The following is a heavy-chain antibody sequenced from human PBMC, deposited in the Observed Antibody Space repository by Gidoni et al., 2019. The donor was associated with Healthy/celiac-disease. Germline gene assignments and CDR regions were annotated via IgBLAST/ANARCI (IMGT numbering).Heavy chain of an antibody. CDR2: IYYSGST. Sequence: QVQLQESGPGLVKPSQTLSLTCTVSGGSISSGGYYWSWIRQHPGQGLEWIGYIYYSGSTYYNPSLKSRVTISVDTSKNQFSLKLSSVTAADTAVYYCARDKAYGDYYYYGMDVWGQGTTVTVSS. J-gene: IGHJ6*02. CDR3: ARDKAYGDYYYYGMDV. CDR1: GGSISSGGYY. D-gene: IGHD4-17*01. V-gene: IGHV4-31*03.